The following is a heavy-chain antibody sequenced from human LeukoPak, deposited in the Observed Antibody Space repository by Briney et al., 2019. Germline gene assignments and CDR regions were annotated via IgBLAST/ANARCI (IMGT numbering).Heavy chain of an antibody. V-gene: IGHV4-4*07. J-gene: IGHJ5*02. D-gene: IGHD6-19*01. CDR3: ARGPASSGWYVVWFDP. CDR2: IYTSGST. Sequence: SETLSLTCTVSGGSISSYYWSWIRQPAGKGQEWIGRIYTSGSTNYNPSLKSRVTMSVDTSKNQFSLKLSSVTAADTAVYYCARGPASSGWYVVWFDPWGQGTLVTVSS. CDR1: GGSISSYY.